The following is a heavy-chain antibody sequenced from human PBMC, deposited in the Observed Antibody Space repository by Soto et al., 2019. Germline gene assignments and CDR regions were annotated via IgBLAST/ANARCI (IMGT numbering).Heavy chain of an antibody. Sequence: GASVKVSCKVSGYTLTELSMHWVRQAPGKGLEWMGGFDPEDGETIYAQKFQGRVTMTEDTSTDTAYMELSSLRSEDTAVYYCASDPYRSSTRCCYFDYWGQGTLVTVSS. CDR2: FDPEDGET. D-gene: IGHD2-2*01. CDR3: ASDPYRSSTRCCYFDY. J-gene: IGHJ4*02. CDR1: GYTLTELS. V-gene: IGHV1-24*01.